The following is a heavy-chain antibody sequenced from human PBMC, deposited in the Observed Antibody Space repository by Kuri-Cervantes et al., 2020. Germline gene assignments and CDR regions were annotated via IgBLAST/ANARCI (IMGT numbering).Heavy chain of an antibody. J-gene: IGHJ4*02. D-gene: IGHD3/OR15-3a*01. CDR1: GFSLNSNRMR. CDR3: AYKKGDWGN. CDR2: IDWDDNK. V-gene: IGHV2-5*08. Sequence: SGPTLVKPTQTLTLTCTFSGFSLNSNRMRVTWIRQPPGKALEWLAHIDWDDNKFYSPSLQSRLTITKDTSKNQVVLTMTNMDPVDTGTYYCAYKKGDWGNWGQGTLVTVSS.